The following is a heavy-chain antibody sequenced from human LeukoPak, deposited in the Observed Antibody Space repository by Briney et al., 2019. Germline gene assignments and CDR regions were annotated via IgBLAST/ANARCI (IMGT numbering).Heavy chain of an antibody. CDR3: ARVDGPEAYTLDV. Sequence: GGSLRLSCAASGFTFSSYWMSWVRQAPGRGREWVGRARNKAMSYTTEYAASVKGRFTISRDDSKNSLYLQMNSLKTEDTAVYYCARVDGPEAYTLDVWGQGTTVTVSS. J-gene: IGHJ6*02. CDR2: ARNKAMSYTT. V-gene: IGHV3-72*01. D-gene: IGHD2-21*01. CDR1: GFTFSSYW.